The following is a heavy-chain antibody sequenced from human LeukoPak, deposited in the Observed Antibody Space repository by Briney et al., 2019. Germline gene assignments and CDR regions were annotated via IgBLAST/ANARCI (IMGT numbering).Heavy chain of an antibody. CDR3: ARGIAAAGVQGSGWYGRPQSWMYYGMDV. J-gene: IGHJ6*02. Sequence: SETLSLTCTVSGGSISSGGYYWSWLPQHPGMGLVWIGYIYYSGSTYYNPSLKSRVTISVDTSKNQFSLKLSSVTAADTAVYYCARGIAAAGVQGSGWYGRPQSWMYYGMDVWGQGTTVTVSS. CDR2: IYYSGST. D-gene: IGHD6-13*01. CDR1: GGSISSGGYY. V-gene: IGHV4-31*03.